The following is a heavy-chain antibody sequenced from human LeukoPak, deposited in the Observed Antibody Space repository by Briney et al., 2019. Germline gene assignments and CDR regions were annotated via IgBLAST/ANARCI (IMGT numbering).Heavy chain of an antibody. J-gene: IGHJ4*02. D-gene: IGHD5-12*01. CDR1: GFNFRTSW. Sequence: GGSLRLSCAASGFNFRTSWMNWVRQAPGKGLEGVASINQDGNENYYVDSVMGRFTISRDNAKNSLFLQVNSLRAEDTAVYYCARDRGYNCFDYWGQGTLVTVSS. CDR3: ARDRGYNCFDY. CDR2: INQDGNEN. V-gene: IGHV3-7*01.